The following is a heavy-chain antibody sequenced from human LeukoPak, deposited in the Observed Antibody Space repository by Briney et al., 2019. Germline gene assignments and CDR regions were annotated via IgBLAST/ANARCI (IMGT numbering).Heavy chain of an antibody. CDR1: GGSISSSSYY. CDR3: AKGPLLWD. V-gene: IGHV3-23*01. Sequence: PSETLSLTCTVSGGSISSSSYYWGWVRQAPGKGLEWVSSISGSGGSTYYADSVKGRFTISRDNSKNTLYLQMNSLRAEDTAVYYCAKGPLLWDWGQGTLVTVSS. J-gene: IGHJ4*02. D-gene: IGHD2/OR15-2a*01. CDR2: ISGSGGST.